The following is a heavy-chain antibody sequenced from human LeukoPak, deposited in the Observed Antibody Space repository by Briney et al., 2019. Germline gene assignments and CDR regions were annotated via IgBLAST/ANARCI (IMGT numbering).Heavy chain of an antibody. CDR3: ARGPYYDILTGYYKGAFDI. CDR2: ISGSGGST. J-gene: IGHJ3*02. Sequence: GGSLRLSCAASGFTFSSYAMSWVRQAPGKGLEWVSAISGSGGSTYYADSVKGRFTISRDNSKNTLYLQMNSLRAEDTAVYYCARGPYYDILTGYYKGAFDIWGQGTMVTVSS. V-gene: IGHV3-23*01. CDR1: GFTFSSYA. D-gene: IGHD3-9*01.